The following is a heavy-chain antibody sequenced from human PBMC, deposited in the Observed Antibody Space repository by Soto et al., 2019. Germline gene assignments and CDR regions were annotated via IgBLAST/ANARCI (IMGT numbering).Heavy chain of an antibody. CDR3: ARDHHVEPIAGGRDDYPDGKAV. D-gene: IGHD6-13*01. Sequence: LSLTCTVLAASISSGAYYLSWLRHHPGKGLEWIRYIFYSGSTYSNPSLKSRVTISVDPSKNQFSLKLSSVTAADTAGYYGARDHHVEPIAGGRDDYPDGKAVWVKGNSV. CDR2: IFYSGST. CDR1: AASISSGAYY. J-gene: IGHJ6*04. V-gene: IGHV4-31*03.